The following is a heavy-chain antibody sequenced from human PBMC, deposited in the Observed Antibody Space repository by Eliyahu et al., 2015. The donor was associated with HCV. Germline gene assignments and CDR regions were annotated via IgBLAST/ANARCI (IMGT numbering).Heavy chain of an antibody. Sequence: EVQLVESGGALVQPGGSLRLSCAVSGFTFSTNWMHWVRPAPGXGLGWVXKXNGXGSGIGYADFVKGRFTISRENAKNTLYLQMNSLRAEDTAVYYCAKGGPRYSLDYWGQGTLVTVS. J-gene: IGHJ4*02. CDR3: AKGGPRYSLDY. D-gene: IGHD5-18*01. CDR2: XNGXGSGI. CDR1: GFTFSTNW. V-gene: IGHV3-74*01.